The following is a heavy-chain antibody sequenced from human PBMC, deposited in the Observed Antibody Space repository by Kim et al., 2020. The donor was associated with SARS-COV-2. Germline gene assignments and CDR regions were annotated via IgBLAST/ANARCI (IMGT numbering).Heavy chain of an antibody. J-gene: IGHJ6*02. Sequence: GGSLRLSCAASGFTFSSYAMHWVRQAPGKGLEWVAVISYDGSNKYYADSVKGRFTISRDNAKNTLYLQMNSLRAEDTAVYYCARRAQGFGELSAYYYYGMDVWGQGTTVTVSS. V-gene: IGHV3-30*04. D-gene: IGHD3-10*01. CDR2: ISYDGSNK. CDR1: GFTFSSYA. CDR3: ARRAQGFGELSAYYYYGMDV.